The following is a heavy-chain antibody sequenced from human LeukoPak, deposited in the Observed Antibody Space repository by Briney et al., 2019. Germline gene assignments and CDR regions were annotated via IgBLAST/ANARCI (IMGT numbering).Heavy chain of an antibody. Sequence: GGSLRLSCAASGFTFSSYSMNWVRQAPGKGLEWVSSISSSSSYIYYADSVKGRFTISRDNAKNSLYLQMNSLRAEDTAVYYCARDREMATIDFFDYWGQGTLVTVSS. CDR3: ARDREMATIDFFDY. CDR2: ISSSSSYI. CDR1: GFTFSSYS. D-gene: IGHD5-24*01. V-gene: IGHV3-21*01. J-gene: IGHJ4*02.